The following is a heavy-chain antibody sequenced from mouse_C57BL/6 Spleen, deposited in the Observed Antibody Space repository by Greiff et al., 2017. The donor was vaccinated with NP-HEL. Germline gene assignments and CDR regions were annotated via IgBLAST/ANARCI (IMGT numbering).Heavy chain of an antibody. D-gene: IGHD2-3*01. CDR1: GYTFTSYW. CDR2: IDPSDSYT. Sequence: QVQLQQPGAELVKPGASVKLSCKASGYTFTSYWMQWVKQRPGQGLEWIGEIDPSDSYTNYNQKFKGKATLTVDTSSSTAYMQLSSLTSEDSAFYYCARDGYYDYWGQGTTLTVSS. J-gene: IGHJ2*01. V-gene: IGHV1-50*01. CDR3: ARDGYYDY.